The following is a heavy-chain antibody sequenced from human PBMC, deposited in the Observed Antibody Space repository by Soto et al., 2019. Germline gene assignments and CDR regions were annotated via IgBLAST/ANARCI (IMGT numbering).Heavy chain of an antibody. CDR1: GGSISSYY. CDR3: SRFNYDFWSGYRNYYMDV. J-gene: IGHJ6*03. CDR2: IYYSGST. V-gene: IGHV4-59*08. Sequence: PSETLSLTCTVSGGSISSYYWSWIRQPPGKGLEWIGYIYYSGSTNYNPSLKSRVTISVDTSKNQFSLKLSSVTAADTAVYYCSRFNYDFWSGYRNYYMDVWGKGTTVTVSS. D-gene: IGHD3-3*01.